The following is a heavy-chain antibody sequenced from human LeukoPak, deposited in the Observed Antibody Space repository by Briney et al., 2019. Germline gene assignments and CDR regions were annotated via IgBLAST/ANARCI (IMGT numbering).Heavy chain of an antibody. Sequence: PGGSLRLSCAGSGFTFSSYTMNWVRQAPGKELEWVSSISSSATYIYYADSVRGRFTISRDDAKNSLFLHMNSLRAEDTAVYYCATWDDYGDYVALEYWGQGTLVTVSS. J-gene: IGHJ4*02. CDR3: ATWDDYGDYVALEY. D-gene: IGHD4-17*01. CDR1: GFTFSSYT. V-gene: IGHV3-21*01. CDR2: ISSSATYI.